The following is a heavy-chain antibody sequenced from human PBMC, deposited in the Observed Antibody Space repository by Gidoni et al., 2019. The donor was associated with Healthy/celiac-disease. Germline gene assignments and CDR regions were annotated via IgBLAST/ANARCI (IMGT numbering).Heavy chain of an antibody. CDR2: IYYSGST. CDR3: ASLEPIAVAVDY. D-gene: IGHD6-19*01. J-gene: IGHJ4*02. Sequence: QLQLQESGPGLVKPSETLSRTCTVSGGSISSSSYYWAWIRQPPGKGLEWIGSIYYSGSTYYNPSLKSRVTISVDTSKNQFSLKLSSVTAADTAVYYCASLEPIAVAVDYWGQGTLVTVSS. V-gene: IGHV4-39*01. CDR1: GGSISSSSYY.